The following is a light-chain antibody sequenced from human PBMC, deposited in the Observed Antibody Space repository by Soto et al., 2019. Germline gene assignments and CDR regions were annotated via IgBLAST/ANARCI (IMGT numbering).Light chain of an antibody. Sequence: EIVLTQSPGTLSLSPGERATLSCRASQSVSSNYLAWYQQKPGQAPRLLIYGASSRATGIPDRFSGSGSGIDFTLTISRLEPEYFAVYYCQQYGSSYTFGPGTKVDIK. CDR3: QQYGSSYT. CDR1: QSVSSNY. J-gene: IGKJ3*01. V-gene: IGKV3-20*01. CDR2: GAS.